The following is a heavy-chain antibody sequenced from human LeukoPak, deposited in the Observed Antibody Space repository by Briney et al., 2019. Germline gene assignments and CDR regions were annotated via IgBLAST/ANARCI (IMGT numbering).Heavy chain of an antibody. CDR2: ISAYNGNT. CDR1: GYTFISYD. Sequence: VASVKVSCKASGYTFISYDISWVRQAPGQGLEWMGWISAYNGNTNYAPKLQGRVTMTTDTSTSTAYMELRSLRSDDTAVYYCARAGGGGGTHWTTVTAQVIDYWGQGTLVTVSS. J-gene: IGHJ4*02. V-gene: IGHV1-18*01. D-gene: IGHD4-17*01. CDR3: ARAGGGGGTHWTTVTAQVIDY.